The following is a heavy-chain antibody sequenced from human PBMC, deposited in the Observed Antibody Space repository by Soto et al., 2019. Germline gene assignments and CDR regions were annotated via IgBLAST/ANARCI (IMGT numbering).Heavy chain of an antibody. CDR2: IKPDGGGK. J-gene: IGHJ3*02. Sequence: EVQLVESGGGLVQPGGSLRLSCTASGFAFSTYWMNWVRQAPGKGLEWVANIKPDGGGKYYVDSLKGRFTISRDNAQSSLYLQRNSLGADDTAVYYCAREGRLLGAYDIWGQGKMVIVPS. CDR1: GFAFSTYW. CDR3: AREGRLLGAYDI. V-gene: IGHV3-7*01. D-gene: IGHD3-3*02.